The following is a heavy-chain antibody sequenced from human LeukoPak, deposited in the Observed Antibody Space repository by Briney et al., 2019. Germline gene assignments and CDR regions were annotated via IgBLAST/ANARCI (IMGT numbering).Heavy chain of an antibody. D-gene: IGHD3-10*01. Sequence: GGSLRLSCAASGFTFSSYGIHWVRQAPGKGLEWVTFIGYDGRDKYYADSVKGRFTISRDNSKNTLYLQMNSLRAEDTAVYYCAKDNAYYYADYWGQGTLVTVSS. CDR1: GFTFSSYG. CDR2: IGYDGRDK. J-gene: IGHJ4*02. V-gene: IGHV3-30*02. CDR3: AKDNAYYYADY.